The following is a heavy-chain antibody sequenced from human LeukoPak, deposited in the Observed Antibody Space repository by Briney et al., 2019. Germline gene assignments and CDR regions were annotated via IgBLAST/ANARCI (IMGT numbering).Heavy chain of an antibody. J-gene: IGHJ4*02. CDR3: ARHRSGDLFFLDY. CDR1: GGSIRSYY. D-gene: IGHD4-17*01. V-gene: IGHV4-4*07. Sequence: NPSETLSLTCTVSGGSIRSYYWSWIRQPAGKGLEWIGRIYTSGNTYYNPSLKGRFTISLAKSKNQFSLQLSSVTDADTAVYYCARHRSGDLFFLDYWGQGTQVTVSP. CDR2: IYTSGNT.